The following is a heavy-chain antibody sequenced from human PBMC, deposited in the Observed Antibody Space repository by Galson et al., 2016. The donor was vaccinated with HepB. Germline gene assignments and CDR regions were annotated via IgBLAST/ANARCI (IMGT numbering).Heavy chain of an antibody. CDR3: ARDYYGNSNFATGMDV. D-gene: IGHD2-15*01. Sequence: SLRLSCAASGFTFSNYAMHWVRQAPGKGLEWVAIISYDGSNKYYADSVKGRFTISRDNFKNTPYLQMNSLRHEDTAVYYCARDYYGNSNFATGMDVWGQGTTVTVAS. V-gene: IGHV3-30-3*01. CDR2: ISYDGSNK. J-gene: IGHJ6*02. CDR1: GFTFSNYA.